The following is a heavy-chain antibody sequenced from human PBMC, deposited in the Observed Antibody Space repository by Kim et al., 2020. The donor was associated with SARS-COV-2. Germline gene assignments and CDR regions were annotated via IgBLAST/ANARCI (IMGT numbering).Heavy chain of an antibody. D-gene: IGHD3-9*01. J-gene: IGHJ4*02. CDR3: AGAPNDILSQFDY. V-gene: IGHV1-69*01. Sequence: NYAQKFQGRVPISADESANTVYMEMNSLTSDDTGIYYCAGAPNDILSQFDYWGQGTLVTVSS.